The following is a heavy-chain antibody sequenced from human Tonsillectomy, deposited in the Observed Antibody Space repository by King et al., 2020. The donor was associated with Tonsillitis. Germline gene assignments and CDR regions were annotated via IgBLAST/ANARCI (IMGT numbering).Heavy chain of an antibody. CDR3: GGSGSPTANF. Sequence: DVQLVESGGGLVQPGGSLRLSCAASGFTFSSYAMSWVRQAPGKGLEWVSAISGSGGSTYYADPVKGRFTIYRDNSKNTLYLQMNSLRAEDTAVYYGGGSGSPTANFWGQGTLVTVCS. J-gene: IGHJ4*02. V-gene: IGHV3-23*04. D-gene: IGHD3-10*01. CDR1: GFTFSSYA. CDR2: ISGSGGST.